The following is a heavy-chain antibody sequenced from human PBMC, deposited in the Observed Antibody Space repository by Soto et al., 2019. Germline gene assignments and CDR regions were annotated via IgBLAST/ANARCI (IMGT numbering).Heavy chain of an antibody. J-gene: IGHJ6*02. CDR2: INPKSGGT. V-gene: IGHV1-2*04. D-gene: IGHD2-8*01. CDR3: ARGDSTDCSNGVCSFFYNHDMDV. CDR1: GYSFTDYH. Sequence: ASVRVSCKASGYSFTDYHIHWVRQAPGQGLEWLGRINPKSGGTSTAQKFQGWVTMTTDTSISTASMELTRLTSDDTAIYYCARGDSTDCSNGVCSFFYNHDMDVWGQGTTVTVSS.